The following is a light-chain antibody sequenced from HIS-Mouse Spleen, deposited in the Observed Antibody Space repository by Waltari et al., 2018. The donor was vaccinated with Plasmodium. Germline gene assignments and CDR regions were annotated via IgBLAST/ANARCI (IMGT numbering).Light chain of an antibody. CDR3: QQYNNWPPT. CDR2: GAS. J-gene: IGKJ1*01. CDR1: QSVSSN. V-gene: IGKV3-15*01. Sequence: EIVMTQSQATQSVSPGERATLSCRASQSVSSNLAWYQQKPGQAPRLLIYGASTRATGIPARFSGSGSGTEFTLTISSMQSEDFAVYYCQQYNNWPPTFGQGTKVEIK.